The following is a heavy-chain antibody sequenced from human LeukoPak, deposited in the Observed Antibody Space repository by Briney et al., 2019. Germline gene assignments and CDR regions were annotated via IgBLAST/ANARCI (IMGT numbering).Heavy chain of an antibody. CDR2: ISWNSDSL. V-gene: IGHV3-9*01. J-gene: IGHJ4*02. Sequence: GGSLRLSCAASGFTFDDYAMHWVRQAPGKGLEWVSGISWNSDSLNYAASVKGRFTISRDNAKNSLYLQMDSLRVEDTALYYCAKDLDPYYDSSGYYSAGLDYWGQGTLVTVSS. CDR3: AKDLDPYYDSSGYYSAGLDY. CDR1: GFTFDDYA. D-gene: IGHD3-22*01.